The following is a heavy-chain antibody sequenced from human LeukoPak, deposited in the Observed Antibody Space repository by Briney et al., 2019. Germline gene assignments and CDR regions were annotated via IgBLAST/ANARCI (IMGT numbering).Heavy chain of an antibody. D-gene: IGHD5-12*01. J-gene: IGHJ4*02. CDR3: ARGGLRFICSDH. CDR2: MNPNSGNT. V-gene: IGHV1-8*01. Sequence: ASVKVSCKASGYTFTSYDINWVRQATGQGLEWMGWMNPNSGNTGYAQKFQGRVTMTRNTSISTAYMELSSLRSEDTAVSYCARGGLRFICSDHWGQGTLVTVSS. CDR1: GYTFTSYD.